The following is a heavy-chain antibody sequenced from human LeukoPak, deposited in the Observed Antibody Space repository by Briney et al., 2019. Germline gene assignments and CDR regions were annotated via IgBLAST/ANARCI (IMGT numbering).Heavy chain of an antibody. Sequence: SETLSLTCTVSGGSISSYFWTWVRQAPGKGLEWIGYIYYSGGTNYNPSLKSRVTISVDMSRNQISLNLSSVTPADTAVYYCAREVRDSSSSFDIWGQGTMVIVSP. V-gene: IGHV4-59*01. J-gene: IGHJ3*02. CDR2: IYYSGGT. CDR1: GGSISSYF. CDR3: AREVRDSSSSFDI. D-gene: IGHD6-6*01.